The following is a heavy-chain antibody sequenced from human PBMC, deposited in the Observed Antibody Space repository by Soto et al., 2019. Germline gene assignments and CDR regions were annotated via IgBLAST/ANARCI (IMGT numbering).Heavy chain of an antibody. CDR1: GGTVASSHW. CDR3: AREIVTAGGNNYFDP. V-gene: IGHV4-4*02. Sequence: PSETLSLTCGVSGGTVASSHWCSWVRQSPGGGLEWIGNVYHTGDTNLNPSLQSRVTISVDKSNNQFSLRLNSLTAADTAVYFCAREIVTAGGNNYFDPWGPGTLVTVSS. CDR2: VYHTGDT. D-gene: IGHD2-21*02. J-gene: IGHJ5*02.